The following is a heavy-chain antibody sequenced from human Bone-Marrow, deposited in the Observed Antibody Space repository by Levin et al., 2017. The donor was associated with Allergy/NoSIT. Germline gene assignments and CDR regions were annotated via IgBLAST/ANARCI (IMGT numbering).Heavy chain of an antibody. V-gene: IGHV3-30*04. J-gene: IGHJ4*02. CDR3: ARDRWLQSGSYFDY. CDR1: GFTFSSYA. CDR2: ISYDGSNK. Sequence: GGSLRLSCAASGFTFSSYAMHWVRQAPGKGLEWVAVISYDGSNKYYADSVKGRFTISRDNSKNTLYLQMNSLRAEDTAVYYCARDRWLQSGSYFDYWGQGTLVTVSS. D-gene: IGHD5-24*01.